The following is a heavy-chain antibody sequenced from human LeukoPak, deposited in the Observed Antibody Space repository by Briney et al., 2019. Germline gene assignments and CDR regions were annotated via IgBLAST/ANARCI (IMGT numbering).Heavy chain of an antibody. CDR2: IFSGGST. D-gene: IGHD3-22*01. Sequence: GGSLRLSCEASGFTFSSYWMSWVRQAPGKGLEWVSVIFSGGSTYYADSVKGRFTISRDNSKNTLYLQVNSLRAEDTAVYYCARGPYYYDSSGLHYWGQGTLVTVSS. J-gene: IGHJ4*02. CDR3: ARGPYYYDSSGLHY. CDR1: GFTFSSYW. V-gene: IGHV3-53*01.